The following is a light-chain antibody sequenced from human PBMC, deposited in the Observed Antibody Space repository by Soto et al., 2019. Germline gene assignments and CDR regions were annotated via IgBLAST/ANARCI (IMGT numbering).Light chain of an antibody. Sequence: QSVLTQTPSASGTPGQRVTISCTGTSSDVGGYNYVSWYQQHPGKAPKLMIYEVSNRPSGVSNRFSGSKSGNTASLTISGLQAEDEADYYCSSYTSSSTVVFGGGTKLTVL. CDR2: EVS. J-gene: IGLJ2*01. CDR3: SSYTSSSTVV. CDR1: SSDVGGYNY. V-gene: IGLV2-14*01.